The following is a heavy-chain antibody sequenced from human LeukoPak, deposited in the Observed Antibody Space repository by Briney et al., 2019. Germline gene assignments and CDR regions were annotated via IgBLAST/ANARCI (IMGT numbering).Heavy chain of an antibody. CDR2: LYSGGST. Sequence: GGSLRLSCAASGLTVSRNYMSWVRQAPGKELEWVAVLYSGGSTYYADSVKGRFTISRDNSKNTLYLQMNSLRAEDTAVYYCASGGGDGYNFRYFDFWGQGTLVTVSS. D-gene: IGHD5-24*01. CDR3: ASGGGDGYNFRYFDF. J-gene: IGHJ4*02. CDR1: GLTVSRNY. V-gene: IGHV3-66*01.